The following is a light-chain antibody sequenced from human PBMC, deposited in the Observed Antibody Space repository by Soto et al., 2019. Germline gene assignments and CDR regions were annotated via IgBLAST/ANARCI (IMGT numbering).Light chain of an antibody. V-gene: IGKV1-39*01. CDR2: AAS. CDR3: QQSYSTPQT. CDR1: QSLSTF. Sequence: DIHMTQSPSSLSASVGDRVTITCRASQSLSTFLNWYQQKPGKAPKLLIYAASSLQSGVPSRFSGSESGTDFTLTISSLQPEDFATYYCQQSYSTPQTFGKGTKVDIK. J-gene: IGKJ1*01.